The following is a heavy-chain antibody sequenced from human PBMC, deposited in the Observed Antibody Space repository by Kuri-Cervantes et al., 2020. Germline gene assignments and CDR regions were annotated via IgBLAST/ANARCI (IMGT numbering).Heavy chain of an antibody. CDR2: IGSDGDT. CDR3: ARNWRDGFDV. D-gene: IGHD1-1*01. Sequence: GESLKISCAGTGFAFSLYDMHWVRQTAGKGLEWVSAIGSDGDTYYLDSVEGRFTISRDLAKNSMYLQMNSLRAGDTALYFCARNWRDGFDVWGQGTLVTVSS. V-gene: IGHV3-13*01. CDR1: GFAFSLYD. J-gene: IGHJ3*01.